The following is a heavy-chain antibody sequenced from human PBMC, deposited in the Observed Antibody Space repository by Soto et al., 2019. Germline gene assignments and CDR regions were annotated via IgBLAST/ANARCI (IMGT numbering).Heavy chain of an antibody. Sequence: PSETLSLTCSIYSGSFVGYYWIWIRHAPGKGLEWIVEISQSGNTNYSPSLKSRVSISIDTSKKQFSLNLASVSAADTAVYYCARAPKVSGSSQTRPDFWGQGTLVTVSS. J-gene: IGHJ4*02. CDR1: SGSFVGYY. V-gene: IGHV4-34*01. D-gene: IGHD6-6*01. CDR2: ISQSGNT. CDR3: ARAPKVSGSSQTRPDF.